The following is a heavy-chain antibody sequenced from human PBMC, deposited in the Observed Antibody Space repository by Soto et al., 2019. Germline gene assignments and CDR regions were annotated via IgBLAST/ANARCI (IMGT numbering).Heavy chain of an antibody. D-gene: IGHD6-13*01. CDR1: GFTFSQYA. CDR2: IDATGAYT. V-gene: IGHV3-23*01. Sequence: EVQLLESGGGLVQPGGSLRLSCAPSGFTFSQYAMIWVRQTPGKGLEWVSAIDATGAYTYYTDSVRGRFTVSSDNPTNRLYLQMSSLRAEDTAVYYCAKLAPTSNTWYWGQGTVVTVSS. J-gene: IGHJ4*02. CDR3: AKLAPTSNTWY.